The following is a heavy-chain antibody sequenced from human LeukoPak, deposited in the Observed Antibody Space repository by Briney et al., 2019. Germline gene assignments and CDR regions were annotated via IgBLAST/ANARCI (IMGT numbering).Heavy chain of an antibody. Sequence: GEPLKISCKGSGYSFTSYWIGWVRQIPGKGLGWMGIIYPGDSATRCSPSFQGQVTISADKSISTAYLQWSSLKASDTAMYYCARVMTMVRYFDYWGQGTLVTVSS. CDR1: GYSFTSYW. J-gene: IGHJ4*02. CDR3: ARVMTMVRYFDY. CDR2: IYPGDSAT. V-gene: IGHV5-51*01. D-gene: IGHD3-10*01.